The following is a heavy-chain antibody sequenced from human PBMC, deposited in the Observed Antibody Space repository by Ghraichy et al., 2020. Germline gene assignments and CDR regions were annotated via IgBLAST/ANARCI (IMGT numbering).Heavy chain of an antibody. CDR1: GFTITNYW. CDR2: INRDGSRE. CDR3: GRDDTHSSGSAWYDVLDI. V-gene: IGHV3-7*03. Sequence: GESLNISCAASGFTITNYWMTWVRQAPGKGLEWVANINRDGSRENYVDSVQGRFTISRDNAKNSLYLQMNSLRAEDTAVYYCGRDDTHSSGSAWYDVLDIWGLGTVVSVSS. D-gene: IGHD6-19*01. J-gene: IGHJ3*02.